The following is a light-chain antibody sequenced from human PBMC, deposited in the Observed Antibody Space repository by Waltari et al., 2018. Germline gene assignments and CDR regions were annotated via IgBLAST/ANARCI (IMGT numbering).Light chain of an antibody. J-gene: IGLJ3*02. CDR1: SSNIGDNH. CDR3: KSWDDSLASWV. Sequence: QSVLTQLPSVSAAPGQKVNISCSGSSSNIGDNHVSWYQQVPGTAPKLLIYEDKYRPSGIPDRFSGSKSGTSAILAITGLQTGDEADYYCKSWDDSLASWVFGGGAKLTVL. CDR2: EDK. V-gene: IGLV1-51*02.